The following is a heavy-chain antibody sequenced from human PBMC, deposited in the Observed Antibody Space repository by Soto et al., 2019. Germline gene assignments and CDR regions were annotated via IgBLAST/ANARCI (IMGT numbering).Heavy chain of an antibody. CDR3: VRGGERNTAPPLNRPFGC. CDR2: ISPNNGDR. V-gene: IGHV1-2*02. Sequence: ASVKVSCKASGYTFTDYFIHWVRQAPGQGLEWMGWISPNNGDRISAQKFQGRVTMNRDTSIKTAYMELSRLRSDDMAVYYCVRGGERNTAPPLNRPFGCWGQGILVTVSS. CDR1: GYTFTDYF. D-gene: IGHD3-16*01. J-gene: IGHJ4*01.